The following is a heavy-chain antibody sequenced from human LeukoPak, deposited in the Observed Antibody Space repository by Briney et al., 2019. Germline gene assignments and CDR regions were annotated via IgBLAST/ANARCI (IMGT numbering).Heavy chain of an antibody. Sequence: GGSLRLSCAASGFIFSTYWMSWVRQAPGKGLEWVAVISYDGSNKYYADSVKGRFTISRDNSKNTLYLQMNSLRAEDTAVYYCARDRLDYYDRGWFDPWGQGTLVTVSS. CDR3: ARDRLDYYDRGWFDP. V-gene: IGHV3-30*03. CDR1: GFIFSTYW. CDR2: ISYDGSNK. D-gene: IGHD3-22*01. J-gene: IGHJ5*02.